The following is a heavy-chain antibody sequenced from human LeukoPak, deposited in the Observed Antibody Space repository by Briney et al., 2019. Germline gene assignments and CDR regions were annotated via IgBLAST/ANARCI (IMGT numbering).Heavy chain of an antibody. D-gene: IGHD3-3*01. V-gene: IGHV3-23*01. J-gene: IGHJ6*02. CDR3: ARDRYDPGYYYYGMDV. CDR1: GFTFSSYA. CDR2: ISGSGGST. Sequence: PGGSLRLSCAASGFTFSSYAMSWLRQAPGKGLEWVSAISGSGGSTYYADSAKGRFTISRDNSKNTLYLQMNSLRAEDTAVYYCARDRYDPGYYYYGMDVWGQGTTVTVSS.